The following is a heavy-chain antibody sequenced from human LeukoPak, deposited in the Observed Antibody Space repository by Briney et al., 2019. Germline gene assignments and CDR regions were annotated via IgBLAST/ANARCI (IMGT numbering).Heavy chain of an antibody. Sequence: SETLSLTCTVSGGSISSSSYYWGWIRQPPGKGLEWIGSIYYSGSTYYSPSLKSRVTISVDTSRNQFSLKLSSVTAADTAVYYCARVAAAAGTYYYMDVWGKGTTVTISS. V-gene: IGHV4-39*01. CDR3: ARVAAAAGTYYYMDV. CDR2: IYYSGST. CDR1: GGSISSSSYY. J-gene: IGHJ6*03. D-gene: IGHD6-13*01.